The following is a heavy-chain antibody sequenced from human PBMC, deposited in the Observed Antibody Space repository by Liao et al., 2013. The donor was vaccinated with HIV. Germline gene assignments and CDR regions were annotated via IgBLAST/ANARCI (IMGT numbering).Heavy chain of an antibody. CDR2: INHSGST. Sequence: QVQLQQWGAGLLKPSETLSLTCAVYGESFSGYYWSWIRQPPGKGLEWIGEINHSGSTNYNPSLKSRVTISVDKSKNQFSLKLSSVTAADTAVYYCARGRSPTYSNYERRYYFDYWGQGTLVTVSS. J-gene: IGHJ4*02. V-gene: IGHV4-34*01. CDR3: ARGRSPTYSNYERRYYFDY. D-gene: IGHD4-11*01. CDR1: GESFSGYY.